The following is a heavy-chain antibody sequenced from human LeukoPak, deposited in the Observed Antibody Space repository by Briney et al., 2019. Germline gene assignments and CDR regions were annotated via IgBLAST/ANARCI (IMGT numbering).Heavy chain of an antibody. CDR3: ARGGIRIVGATTDLDY. Sequence: ASVKVSCKASGYTFTIYDINWVRQATGQGLEWMGWMNPNSGNTGYAQKFQGRVTMTRNTSISTAYMELSSLRSEDTAVYYCARGGIRIVGATTDLDYWGQGTLVTVSS. V-gene: IGHV1-8*01. D-gene: IGHD1-26*01. CDR2: MNPNSGNT. CDR1: GYTFTIYD. J-gene: IGHJ4*02.